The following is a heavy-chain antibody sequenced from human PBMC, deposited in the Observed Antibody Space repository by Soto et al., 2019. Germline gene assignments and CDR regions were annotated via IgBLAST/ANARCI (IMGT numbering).Heavy chain of an antibody. J-gene: IGHJ6*02. CDR2: IYPGDSDT. V-gene: IGHV5-51*01. Sequence: PGESLKISCKASGYNFDNSWIGWVRQMPGKGLEWMGIIYPGDSDTKYSPSFQDQVTISADKSITTAYLQWSSLEASDTAMYYCTRQANPYSYYGMDVWGQGTTVTVSS. CDR1: GYNFDNSW. CDR3: TRQANPYSYYGMDV.